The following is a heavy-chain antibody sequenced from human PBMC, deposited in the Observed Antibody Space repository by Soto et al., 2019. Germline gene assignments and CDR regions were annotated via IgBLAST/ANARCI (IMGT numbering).Heavy chain of an antibody. Sequence: QVQLVQSGAEVKKPGASVRVSCETSGYTFTSYGISWVRQAPGQGLEWMGWISVYSGSTNYAQKLQGRVNMTTDRSTRAVYMELRSLRSDDTAVYYCARDSWGLAVPDYHYYAMDVWGQGTTVTVS. CDR2: ISVYSGST. D-gene: IGHD6-19*01. CDR1: GYTFTSYG. CDR3: ARDSWGLAVPDYHYYAMDV. J-gene: IGHJ6*02. V-gene: IGHV1-18*04.